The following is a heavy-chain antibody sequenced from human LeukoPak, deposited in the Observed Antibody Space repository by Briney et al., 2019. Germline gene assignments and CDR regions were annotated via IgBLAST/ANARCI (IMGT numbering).Heavy chain of an antibody. CDR3: ARDSLYGGNLWYFDF. V-gene: IGHV1-46*01. D-gene: IGHD4-23*01. J-gene: IGHJ2*01. CDR1: GYTFTGYY. Sequence: GASVKVSCKASGYTFTGYYMHWVRQAPGQGLEWMGIINPSGGSTSYAQKFQGRVTMTRDTSTSTVYMELSSLRSEDTAVYYCARDSLYGGNLWYFDFWGRGTLVTVSS. CDR2: INPSGGST.